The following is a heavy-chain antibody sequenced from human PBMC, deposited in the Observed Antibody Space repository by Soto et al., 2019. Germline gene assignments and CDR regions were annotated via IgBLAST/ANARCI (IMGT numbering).Heavy chain of an antibody. CDR2: IYYRGNT. CDR3: ARLEGLATISYYFDY. Sequence: QLQLQESGPGLVKPSETLSLTCSASGDSINSDKYYWGWIRQPPGKGLEWIGSIYYRGNTYYNPSLKTRVTISLDKSKSQFSLKLNSVTAADSAVYFCARLEGLATISYYFDYWGQGTLVTVSS. J-gene: IGHJ4*02. CDR1: GDSINSDKYY. V-gene: IGHV4-39*01. D-gene: IGHD3-9*01.